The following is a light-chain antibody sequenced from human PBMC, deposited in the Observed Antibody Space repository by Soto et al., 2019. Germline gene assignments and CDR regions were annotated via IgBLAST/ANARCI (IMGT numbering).Light chain of an antibody. CDR1: QSISSW. Sequence: IQMTHPPSTLSSSLGDRGTIAFRASQSISSWLAWYQQKPGKAPKLLIYKASSLESGVPSRFSGSGSGTEFTLTISSLQPDDFATYYCQQYNSYSTFGGGTKVDNK. V-gene: IGKV1-5*03. J-gene: IGKJ4*01. CDR3: QQYNSYST. CDR2: KAS.